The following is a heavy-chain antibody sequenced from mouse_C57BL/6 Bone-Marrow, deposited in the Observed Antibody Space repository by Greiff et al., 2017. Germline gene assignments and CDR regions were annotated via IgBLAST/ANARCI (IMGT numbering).Heavy chain of an antibody. CDR2: IDPEDGDT. Sequence: VQLQQSGAELVRPGASVKLSCTASGFNIKDYYMHWVKQRPEQGLEWIGRIDPEDGDTEYAPKFQGKATMTADTSSNTAYLQLSSLTSEDTAVYYWTTSHGSCWFAYWGQGTLVTVSA. CDR3: TTSHGSCWFAY. CDR1: GFNIKDYY. D-gene: IGHD1-1*01. V-gene: IGHV14-1*01. J-gene: IGHJ3*01.